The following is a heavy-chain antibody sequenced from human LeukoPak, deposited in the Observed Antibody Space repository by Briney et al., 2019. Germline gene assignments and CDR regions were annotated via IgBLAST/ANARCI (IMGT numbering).Heavy chain of an antibody. CDR3: ARHEELERSASNWFDP. CDR1: GYSFTSYW. CDR2: IDPSDSYT. J-gene: IGHJ5*02. Sequence: GESLKISCKGSGYSFTSYWISWVRQMPGKGLEWTGRIDPSDSYTNYSPSFQGHVTISADKSISTAYLQWSSLKASDTAMYYCARHEELERSASNWFDPWGQGTLVTVSS. D-gene: IGHD5-24*01. V-gene: IGHV5-10-1*01.